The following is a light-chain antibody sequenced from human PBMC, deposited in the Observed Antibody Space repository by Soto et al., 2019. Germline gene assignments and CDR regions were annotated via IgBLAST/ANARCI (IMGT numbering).Light chain of an antibody. Sequence: QSVLTQPASVSGSPGQSITISCTGTSSDVGAYIFVSWYQQHPGKAPKLMIYDIINRPSGVSNRFSGSRSGNTASLTISGLQAEDEADYYCSSYTDSSNYVFGTGTKVTVL. CDR3: SSYTDSSNYV. CDR2: DII. V-gene: IGLV2-14*03. J-gene: IGLJ1*01. CDR1: SSDVGAYIF.